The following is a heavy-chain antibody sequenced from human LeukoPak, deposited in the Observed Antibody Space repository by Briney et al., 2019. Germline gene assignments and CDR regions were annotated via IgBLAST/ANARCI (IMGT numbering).Heavy chain of an antibody. CDR2: ITPSVDTT. V-gene: IGHV1-46*01. Sequence: ASVKVSCKASGYTFTNYLLHWVRQAPGQGLEWVGRITPSVDTTNYAQKFRDRVTMTRDTSTSTVYMELSSLRSEDTAVYHCARDLYFDYWGQGTLVTVSS. CDR1: GYTFTNYL. CDR3: ARDLYFDY. J-gene: IGHJ4*02.